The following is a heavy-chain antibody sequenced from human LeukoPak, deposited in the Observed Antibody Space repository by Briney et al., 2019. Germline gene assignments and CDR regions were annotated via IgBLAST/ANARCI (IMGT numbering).Heavy chain of an antibody. D-gene: IGHD4-17*01. Sequence: ASVTVSCKASGYTFTGYYMHWVRQAPGQGLEWMGWINPNSGGTNYAQKFQGRVTMTRDTSISTAYMELSRLRSDDTAVYYCARQSPYGDYEDYWGQGTLVTVSS. CDR2: INPNSGGT. CDR1: GYTFTGYY. V-gene: IGHV1-2*02. CDR3: ARQSPYGDYEDY. J-gene: IGHJ4*02.